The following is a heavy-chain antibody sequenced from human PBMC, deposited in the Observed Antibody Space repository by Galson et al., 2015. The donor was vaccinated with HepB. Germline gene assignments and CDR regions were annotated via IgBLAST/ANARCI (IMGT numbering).Heavy chain of an antibody. CDR3: ARVADSHYGDHTHFDS. CDR1: GFSVSDYY. D-gene: IGHD4-17*01. V-gene: IGHV3-11*06. CDR2: ISSNTIYT. J-gene: IGHJ4*02. Sequence: SLRLSCAASGFSVSDYYMSWIRQAPGKGLEWLSYISSNTIYTNYADSVKGRFTVSRGNVRNSISLQMNRLSVEDTAIYYCARVADSHYGDHTHFDSWGQGALVTVSS.